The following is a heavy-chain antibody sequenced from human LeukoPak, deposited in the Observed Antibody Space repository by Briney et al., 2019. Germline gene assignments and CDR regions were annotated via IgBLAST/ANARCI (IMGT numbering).Heavy chain of an antibody. J-gene: IGHJ4*02. CDR3: ARDTGGGYSCYDC. CDR1: GFTFSSYA. Sequence: PGGSLRLSCAASGFTFSSYAMSWVRQAPGKELEWVSAISGSGGSTYYADSVKGRFTISRDNSKNTLYLQMNSLRAEDTAVYYCARDTGGGYSCYDCWGQGTLVTVSS. V-gene: IGHV3-23*01. CDR2: ISGSGGST. D-gene: IGHD5-18*01.